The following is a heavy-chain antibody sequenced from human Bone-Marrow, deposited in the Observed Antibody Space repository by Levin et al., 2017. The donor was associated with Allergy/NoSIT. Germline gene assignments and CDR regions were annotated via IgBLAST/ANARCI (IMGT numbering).Heavy chain of an antibody. J-gene: IGHJ6*02. CDR1: GVTVSSNY. CDR2: IYSGGTM. Sequence: GGSLRLSCAVSGVTVSSNYMSWVRQVPGKGLEWVAVIYSGGTMYYADSVKGRFTISRDNSKNTLYLQMNSLRAEDTAVYYCARGTKDCTNGVCYVNGMDVWGQGTTVTVSS. V-gene: IGHV3-66*01. D-gene: IGHD2-8*01. CDR3: ARGTKDCTNGVCYVNGMDV.